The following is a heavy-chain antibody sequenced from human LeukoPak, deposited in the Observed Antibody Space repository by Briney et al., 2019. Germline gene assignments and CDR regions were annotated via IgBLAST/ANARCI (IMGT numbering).Heavy chain of an antibody. V-gene: IGHV1-69*13. CDR2: IIPIFGTA. CDR3: ARRYCSSTSCYAGGLDY. CDR1: GGTFSSYA. J-gene: IGHJ4*02. D-gene: IGHD2-2*01. Sequence: SVKVSCKASGGTFSSYAISWVRQAPGQGLEWMGGIIPIFGTANYAQKFQGRVTITADESTSTAYMELRSLRSDDTAVYYCARRYCSSTSCYAGGLDYWGQGTLVTVSS.